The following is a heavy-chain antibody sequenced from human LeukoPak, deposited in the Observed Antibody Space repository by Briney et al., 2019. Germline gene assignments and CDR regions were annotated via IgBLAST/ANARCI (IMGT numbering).Heavy chain of an antibody. J-gene: IGHJ3*02. CDR3: ARTTLLNFDWSPDAFDI. D-gene: IGHD3-9*01. V-gene: IGHV4-4*07. CDR1: GGSMKNYY. Sequence: PSETLSLTCTVSGGSMKNYYWSWIRQPAGKGLEWIGRIYTSGSTNYNPSLKSRVTMSVDTSKNQFSLKLSSVTAADTAVYYCARTTLLNFDWSPDAFDIWGQGTMVTVSS. CDR2: IYTSGST.